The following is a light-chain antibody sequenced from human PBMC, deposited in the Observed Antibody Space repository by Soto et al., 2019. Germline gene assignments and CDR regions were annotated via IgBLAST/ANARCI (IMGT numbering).Light chain of an antibody. CDR2: DAS. CDR1: QSVSSY. CDR3: QQYGTSPYT. J-gene: IGKJ2*01. Sequence: EIVLTQSPATLSLSPGERATLSCRASQSVSSYLAWYQQKPGLAPRLLIYDASSRATGIPDRFSGSGSGTDFNLTISRLEPEDFAVYYCQQYGTSPYTFGQGTKLEIK. V-gene: IGKV3D-20*01.